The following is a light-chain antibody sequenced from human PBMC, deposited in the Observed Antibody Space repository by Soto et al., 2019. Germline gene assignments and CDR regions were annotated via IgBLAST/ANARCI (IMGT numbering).Light chain of an antibody. CDR1: QSVGSH. V-gene: IGKV3-11*01. CDR3: QQRSDWLLT. J-gene: IGKJ4*01. Sequence: EIVLTQSPATLSLSPGERATLSCRASQSVGSHLGWYQQKPGQAPRLLIYDASNTATGIPDRFTGSGSGTDFPLTISSLEPEVFAVYYCQQRSDWLLTFGGGTKVEI. CDR2: DAS.